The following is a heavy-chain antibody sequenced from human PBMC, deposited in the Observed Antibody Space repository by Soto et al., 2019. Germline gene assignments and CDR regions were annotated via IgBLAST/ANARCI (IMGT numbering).Heavy chain of an antibody. V-gene: IGHV1-8*01. CDR1: GYTFTSYD. CDR3: ARGQEDIVVGLAAPDSYYYYMVV. D-gene: IGHD2-15*01. CDR2: MNPNSGNT. J-gene: IGHJ6*03. Sequence: GASVKVSCKASGYTFTSYDINWVRQATGQGLEWMGWMNPNSGNTGYAQKFQGRVTMTRNTSISTAYMELSSLRSEDTAVYYCARGQEDIVVGLAAPDSYYYYMVVWEKATTVTGSS.